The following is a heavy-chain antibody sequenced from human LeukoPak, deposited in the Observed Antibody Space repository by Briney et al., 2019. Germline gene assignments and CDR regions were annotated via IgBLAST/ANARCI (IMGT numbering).Heavy chain of an antibody. Sequence: PSETLSLTCTVSGGSVSSGSYYWGWIRQPPGKGLEWIGNIYYSGSTYYDPSLKSRVTISVDTSKNQFSLKPSSVTAADTAVYYCARDLTTDYGDYVSDYWGQGTLVTVSS. V-gene: IGHV4-39*07. CDR2: IYYSGST. D-gene: IGHD4-17*01. CDR3: ARDLTTDYGDYVSDY. J-gene: IGHJ4*02. CDR1: GGSVSSGSYY.